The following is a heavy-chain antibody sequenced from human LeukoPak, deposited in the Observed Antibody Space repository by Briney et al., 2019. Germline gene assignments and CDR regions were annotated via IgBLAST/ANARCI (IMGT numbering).Heavy chain of an antibody. CDR2: ISAYNGNT. J-gene: IGHJ4*02. Sequence: ASVKVSCKASSYTFTSYTINWVRQAPGQGLEWMGWISAYNGNTNYAQKLQGRVTMTIDTSTSTVYMELRSLRSDDTAIYYCARGHYYDSSGPPDGGFDYWGQGTLVTVSS. V-gene: IGHV1-18*01. D-gene: IGHD3-22*01. CDR3: ARGHYYDSSGPPDGGFDY. CDR1: SYTFTSYT.